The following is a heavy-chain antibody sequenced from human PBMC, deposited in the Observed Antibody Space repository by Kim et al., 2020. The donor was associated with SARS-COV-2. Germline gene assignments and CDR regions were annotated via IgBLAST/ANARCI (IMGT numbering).Heavy chain of an antibody. J-gene: IGHJ6*03. CDR1: GYTFTSYY. Sequence: ASVKVSCKASGYTFTSYYMHWVRQAPGQGLEWMGIINASGGSTSYAQKFQGRVTMIRDTSTSTVYMELSSLRSEDTAVYYCARDPGRGYDFWSGTTRYYYMDVWGKGTTVTVSS. D-gene: IGHD3-3*01. V-gene: IGHV1-46*01. CDR3: ARDPGRGYDFWSGTTRYYYMDV. CDR2: INASGGST.